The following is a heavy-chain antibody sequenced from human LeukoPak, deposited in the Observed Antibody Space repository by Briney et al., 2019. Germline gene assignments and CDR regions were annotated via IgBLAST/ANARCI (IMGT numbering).Heavy chain of an antibody. CDR2: ISDSGRTV. V-gene: IGHV3-48*03. CDR1: GFTLSRYE. Sequence: GGSLRLSCAASGFTLSRYEMNWVRQAPGKGLEWVSYISDSGRTVYNADSVKGRFTISRDSAKNSLYLRMNSLRAEDTAVYYCVRDHSGWSLDPWGQGTLVTVS. CDR3: VRDHSGWSLDP. D-gene: IGHD6-19*01. J-gene: IGHJ5*02.